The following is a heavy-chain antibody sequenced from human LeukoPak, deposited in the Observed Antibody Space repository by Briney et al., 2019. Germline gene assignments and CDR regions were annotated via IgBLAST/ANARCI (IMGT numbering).Heavy chain of an antibody. CDR3: AKGDWFDP. V-gene: IGHV1-2*02. CDR2: INCNSGDT. J-gene: IGHJ5*02. Sequence: ASAKVSCKTSGYSFTNYYIHWVRLAPGQGLEWMGWINCNSGDTLYAQKFQGRVTMTRDTSITTAYLDVGSLRYDDTAVYYCAKGDWFDPWGQGTLVTVSS. CDR1: GYSFTNYY.